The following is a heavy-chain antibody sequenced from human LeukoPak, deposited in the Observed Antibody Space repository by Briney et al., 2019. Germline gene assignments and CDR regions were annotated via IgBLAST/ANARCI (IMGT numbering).Heavy chain of an antibody. J-gene: IGHJ3*02. D-gene: IGHD3-22*01. CDR2: ISAYNGNT. V-gene: IGHV1-18*01. Sequence: ASVKVSCKASGYTFTSYGISWVRQAPGQGLEWMGWISAYNGNTNYAQKLQGRVTMTTDTSTSTAYMELRSLRSDDTAVYYCARDSPTGDYYDSSGYYGAFDIWGQVTMVTVAS. CDR3: ARDSPTGDYYDSSGYYGAFDI. CDR1: GYTFTSYG.